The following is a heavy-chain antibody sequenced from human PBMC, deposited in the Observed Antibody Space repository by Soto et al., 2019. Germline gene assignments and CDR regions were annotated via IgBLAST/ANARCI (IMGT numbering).Heavy chain of an antibody. Sequence: LGESLKISCQSSGYSFTSYWIGWVRQMPGKGLEWMGIIYPGDSDTRYSPSFQGQVTISADKSISTAYLQWSSLKASDTAMYYCARTAAAGKYYYGVDVWGQGTTVTVSS. CDR2: IYPGDSDT. CDR1: GYSFTSYW. V-gene: IGHV5-51*01. CDR3: ARTAAAGKYYYGVDV. J-gene: IGHJ6*02. D-gene: IGHD6-13*01.